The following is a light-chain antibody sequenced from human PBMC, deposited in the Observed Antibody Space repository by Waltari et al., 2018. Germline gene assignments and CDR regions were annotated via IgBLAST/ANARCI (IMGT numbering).Light chain of an antibody. CDR2: DVN. V-gene: IGLV2-14*03. CDR3: NSYTSVRTWV. J-gene: IGLJ3*02. Sequence: FLHHPGKAPKLMIHDVNERPSGVSSRFSGSNSGNTASLTISGLQAEDEAIYYCNSYTSVRTWVFGGGTRLTVL.